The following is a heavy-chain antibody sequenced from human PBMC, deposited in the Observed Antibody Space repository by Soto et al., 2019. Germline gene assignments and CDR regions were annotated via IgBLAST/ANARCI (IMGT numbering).Heavy chain of an antibody. CDR3: ARDFAEYSSSPRLFDY. CDR1: GYTFTSYG. D-gene: IGHD6-6*01. Sequence: QVQLVQSGAEVKKPGASVKVSCKASGYTFTSYGISWVRQAPGQGLEWMGWISAYNGNTNYAQKLQGRVTMTTDTSTSTAYRELRSLRSDDTAVYYCARDFAEYSSSPRLFDYWGQGTLVTVSS. V-gene: IGHV1-18*04. J-gene: IGHJ4*02. CDR2: ISAYNGNT.